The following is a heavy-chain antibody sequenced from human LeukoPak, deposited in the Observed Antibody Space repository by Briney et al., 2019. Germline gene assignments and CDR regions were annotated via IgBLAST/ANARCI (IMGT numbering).Heavy chain of an antibody. CDR1: GFTFSSYA. CDR3: ARPPGIAARTLFDY. J-gene: IGHJ4*02. CDR2: ISSNGGST. D-gene: IGHD6-6*01. V-gene: IGHV3-64*01. Sequence: GGSLRLSCAASGFTFSSYAMHWVRQAPGKGLEYVSAISSNGGSTYYANSVKGRFTISRDNAKNSLYLQMNSLRAEDTAVYYCARPPGIAARTLFDYWGQGTLVTVSS.